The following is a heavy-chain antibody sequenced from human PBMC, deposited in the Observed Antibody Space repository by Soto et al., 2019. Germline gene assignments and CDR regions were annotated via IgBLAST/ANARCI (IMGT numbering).Heavy chain of an antibody. CDR3: ARMSYYYDKWYFDL. Sequence: QLQESGPGLVKPSQTLSLTCTVSGGSINNNDYYWNWILQTPGKGLEWIGYVYYSGSTYYIPSLESRLSMSIDKSKNQFSLRLNSVIAADAAIYYCARMSYYYDKWYFDLWGRGTLVAVSS. CDR2: VYYSGST. CDR1: GGSINNNDYY. V-gene: IGHV4-30-4*01. J-gene: IGHJ2*01. D-gene: IGHD3-22*01.